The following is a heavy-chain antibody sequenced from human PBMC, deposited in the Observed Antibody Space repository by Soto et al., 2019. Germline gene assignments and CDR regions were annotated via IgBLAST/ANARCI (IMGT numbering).Heavy chain of an antibody. CDR2: ISYDGSNK. CDR3: AKSYGDYVYYYGMDV. CDR1: GFTFSSYG. J-gene: IGHJ6*02. Sequence: GGSLRLSCAASGFTFSSYGMHWVRQAPGKGLEWVAVISYDGSNKYYADSVKGRFTISRDNSKNTLYLQMNSLRAEDTAVYYCAKSYGDYVYYYGMDVWGQGTTVTVCS. D-gene: IGHD4-17*01. V-gene: IGHV3-30*18.